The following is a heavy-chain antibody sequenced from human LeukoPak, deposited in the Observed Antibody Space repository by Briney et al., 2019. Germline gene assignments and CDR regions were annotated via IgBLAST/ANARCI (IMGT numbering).Heavy chain of an antibody. CDR1: GYTFTGYY. V-gene: IGHV1-2*02. CDR3: ARGQGYYYGSGSHTPTDY. D-gene: IGHD3-10*01. CDR2: INPNSGGT. J-gene: IGHJ4*02. Sequence: ASVKVSCKASGYTFTGYYTHWVRQAPGQGLEWMGWINPNSGGTNYAQKFQGRVTMTRDTSISTAYMELSRLRSDDTAVYYCARGQGYYYGSGSHTPTDYWGQGTLVTVSS.